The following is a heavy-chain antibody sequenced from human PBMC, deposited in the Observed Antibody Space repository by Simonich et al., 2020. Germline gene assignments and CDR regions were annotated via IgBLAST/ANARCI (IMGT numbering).Heavy chain of an antibody. CDR2: IYWNDDK. CDR3: ARIAPMDYYDSSGYYYGFDY. Sequence: QITLKESGPTLVKPTQTLTLTCTFSGFSLSTSGVGVGWIRQPPGKALEWLALIYWNDDKRYSPSLKSRLTITKDTSKNQVVLTMTNMDPVDTATYYCARIAPMDYYDSSGYYYGFDYWGQGTLVTVSS. D-gene: IGHD3-22*01. J-gene: IGHJ4*02. V-gene: IGHV2-5*01. CDR1: GFSLSTSGVG.